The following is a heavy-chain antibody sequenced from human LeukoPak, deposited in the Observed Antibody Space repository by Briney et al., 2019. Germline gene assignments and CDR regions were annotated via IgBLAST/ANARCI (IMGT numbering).Heavy chain of an antibody. D-gene: IGHD3-16*01. J-gene: IGHJ4*02. Sequence: SETLSLTCTVFGGSISSYYWGWIRQPAGKGLEWIGRIYTSGSTKYNPSLKSRVTMPIDTSKNQFSLKLSSVTAADTAVYYCARDRSLGELTTESPSFDYWGQGTLVTVSS. V-gene: IGHV4-4*07. CDR2: IYTSGST. CDR3: ARDRSLGELTTESPSFDY. CDR1: GGSISSYY.